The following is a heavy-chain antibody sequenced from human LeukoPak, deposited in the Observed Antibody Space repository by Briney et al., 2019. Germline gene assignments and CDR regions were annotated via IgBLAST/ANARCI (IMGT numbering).Heavy chain of an antibody. V-gene: IGHV4-4*02. Sequence: SETLSLTCAVSGGSISSSNWWSWVRQPPGKGLEWIGEIYHSGSTNYNPSLKSRVTISVDKSKNQFSLKLSSVTAADTAVYYCARYRVPAARGAYYYGMDVWGKGTTVTVSS. CDR1: GGSISSSNW. D-gene: IGHD2-2*01. CDR2: IYHSGST. CDR3: ARYRVPAARGAYYYGMDV. J-gene: IGHJ6*04.